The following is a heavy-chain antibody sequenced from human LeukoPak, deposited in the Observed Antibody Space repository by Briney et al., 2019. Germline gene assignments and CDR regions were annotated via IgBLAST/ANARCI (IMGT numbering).Heavy chain of an antibody. D-gene: IGHD4-11*01. CDR2: IYYSGST. CDR3: ARGPFYSNYGYYYYYMDV. CDR1: GGSISSSSYY. Sequence: SETLSLTCTVSGGSISSSSYYWGWIRQPPGKGLEWIGSIYYSGSTYYNPSLKSRVTISVDTSKNQFSLKLCSVTAADTAVYYCARGPFYSNYGYYYYYMDVWGKGTTVTVSS. J-gene: IGHJ6*03. V-gene: IGHV4-39*07.